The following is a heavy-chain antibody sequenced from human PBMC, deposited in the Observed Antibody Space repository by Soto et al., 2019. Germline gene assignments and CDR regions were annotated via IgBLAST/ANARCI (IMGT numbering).Heavy chain of an antibody. CDR1: GFNFNNYG. CDR3: AKAKGSLQQLGRNVLDF. D-gene: IGHD6-6*01. Sequence: VQLVESGGGVAQPGTSLRLSCAASGFNFNNYGMHWVRQAPGKGLEWVAVISNDGSKKFYADSVKGRLTISRDNSNKTLFVQMNSLRADDTAVYYCAKAKGSLQQLGRNVLDFWGQGTLVIVSS. CDR2: ISNDGSKK. J-gene: IGHJ4*02. V-gene: IGHV3-30*18.